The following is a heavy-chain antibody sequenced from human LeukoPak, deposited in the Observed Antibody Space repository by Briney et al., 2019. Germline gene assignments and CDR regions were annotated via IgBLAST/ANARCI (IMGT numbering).Heavy chain of an antibody. CDR1: GFTFSSYA. D-gene: IGHD2-8*01. Sequence: GGSLRLSCAASGFTFSSYAMNWVRQAPGRGLEWVSGFSGSGGTTYYADSVKGRITIARDNAKNTLYLQMNSLRAEDTAVYYCANGNRCTSPNCLGYYFFYMDVWGKGTTVTVSS. CDR3: ANGNRCTSPNCLGYYFFYMDV. V-gene: IGHV3-23*01. J-gene: IGHJ6*03. CDR2: FSGSGGTT.